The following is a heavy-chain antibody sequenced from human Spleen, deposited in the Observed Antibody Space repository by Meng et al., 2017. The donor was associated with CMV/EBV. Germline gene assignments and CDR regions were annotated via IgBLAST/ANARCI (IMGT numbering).Heavy chain of an antibody. Sequence: IRSGDYYWSWIRQPPGKGLEWIGYIYYSGSTYYNPSLKSRVTISVDTSKNQFSLKLSSVTAADTAVYYCARVLKTVPAAMGGAFDIWGQGTMVTVSS. CDR2: IYYSGST. J-gene: IGHJ3*02. D-gene: IGHD2-2*01. V-gene: IGHV4-30-4*08. CDR1: IRSGDYY. CDR3: ARVLKTVPAAMGGAFDI.